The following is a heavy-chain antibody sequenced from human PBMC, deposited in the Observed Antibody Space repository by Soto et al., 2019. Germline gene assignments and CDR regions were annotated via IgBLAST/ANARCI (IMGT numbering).Heavy chain of an antibody. J-gene: IGHJ4*02. CDR1: GGTINSTSYY. V-gene: IGHV4-39*01. CDR3: ARLTLTIIAV. D-gene: IGHD3-22*01. CDR2: IYYSGST. Sequence: QLQLQESGPGLVKPSETLSLTCTVSGGTINSTSYYWGWIRQPPGKGLEWIGSIYYSGSTYYNPYLKSRVTISVDTSKNQFSLKLSSVTAADTAVYYCARLTLTIIAVWGQRTLVTVSS.